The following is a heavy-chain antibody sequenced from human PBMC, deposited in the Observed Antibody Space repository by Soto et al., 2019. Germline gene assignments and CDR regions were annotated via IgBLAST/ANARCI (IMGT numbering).Heavy chain of an antibody. J-gene: IGHJ5*02. V-gene: IGHV2-5*01. Sequence: QITLTESGPTLVKPTQPLTLTCNFSGFAFSTSGVGVGWIRQPPGKALAWLALIYWNDNQRYSPSLKSRPTINSDTSRNRVVLAMTNVDPVDTATFSCANRRLGYPYLDSWGQGILVAGSS. CDR3: ANRRLGYPYLDS. CDR2: IYWNDNQ. CDR1: GFAFSTSGVG. D-gene: IGHD5-12*01.